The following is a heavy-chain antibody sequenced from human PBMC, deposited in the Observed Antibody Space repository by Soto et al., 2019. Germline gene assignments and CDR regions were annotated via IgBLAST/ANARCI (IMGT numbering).Heavy chain of an antibody. D-gene: IGHD3-10*01. CDR1: GGSFSGYY. Sequence: SETLSLTCAVYGGSFSGYYWSWIRQPPGKGLEWIGEINHSGSTNYNPSLKSRVTISVDTSKNQFSLKLSSVTAADTAVYYCARSGSHWGQGTLVTVSS. V-gene: IGHV4-34*01. CDR3: ARSGSH. J-gene: IGHJ4*02. CDR2: INHSGST.